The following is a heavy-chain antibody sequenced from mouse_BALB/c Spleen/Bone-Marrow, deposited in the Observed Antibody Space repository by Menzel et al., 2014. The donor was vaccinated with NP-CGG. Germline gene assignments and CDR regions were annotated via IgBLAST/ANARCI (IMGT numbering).Heavy chain of an antibody. CDR3: ARDYRYDGFAY. Sequence: VKLMESGAELAKPGASVKMSCKASGYTSXSYWMHWVKQRPGQGLEWIGYINPSTGYTEYNQKFKDKATLTADKSSSTAYMQLSSLTSEDSAVYYCARDYRYDGFAYWGQGTLVTVSA. D-gene: IGHD2-14*01. V-gene: IGHV1-7*01. CDR2: INPSTGYT. CDR1: GYTSXSYW. J-gene: IGHJ3*01.